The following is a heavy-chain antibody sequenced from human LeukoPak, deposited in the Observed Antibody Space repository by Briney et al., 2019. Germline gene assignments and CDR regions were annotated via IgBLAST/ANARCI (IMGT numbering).Heavy chain of an antibody. CDR1: GFTFSSYA. J-gene: IGHJ6*02. CDR3: AKGRDTYQYGMDV. Sequence: PGGFLRLSCAASGFTFSSYAMQWVRQAPGKGLEWVAFILYGGSNKYYADSVKGRFTISRDNSKNTLYLQMNSLTAEDTAVYYCAKGRDTYQYGMDVWGQGTTVTVSS. V-gene: IGHV3-30*02. CDR2: ILYGGSNK.